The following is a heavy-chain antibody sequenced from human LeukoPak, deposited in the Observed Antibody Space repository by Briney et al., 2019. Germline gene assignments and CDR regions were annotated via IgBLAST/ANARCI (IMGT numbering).Heavy chain of an antibody. D-gene: IGHD2-15*01. CDR3: GGYCSGGSCYDYYYGMDV. CDR1: GFTFSSYA. Sequence: GGSLRLSCAASGFTFSSYAMSWVRQAPGKGLEWVSAISGSGGSTYYADSVKGRFTISRDNSKNPLYLQMNSLRAEDTAVYYCGGYCSGGSCYDYYYGMDVWGQGTTVTVSS. J-gene: IGHJ6*02. V-gene: IGHV3-23*01. CDR2: ISGSGGST.